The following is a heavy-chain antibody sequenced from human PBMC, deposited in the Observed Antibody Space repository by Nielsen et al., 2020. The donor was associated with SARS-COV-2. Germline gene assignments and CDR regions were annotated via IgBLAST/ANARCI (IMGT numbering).Heavy chain of an antibody. CDR1: GFTFDDYA. J-gene: IGHJ2*01. V-gene: IGHV3-9*01. CDR2: ISWNSGSI. D-gene: IGHD2-2*01. CDR3: ARLQTSSWYFDL. Sequence: SLKISCAASGFTFDDYAMNWVRQAPGKGLEWVSGISWNSGSIGYADSVKGRFTISRDNAKNSLYLQMNSLRAEDTALYYCARLQTSSWYFDLWGRGTLVTVSS.